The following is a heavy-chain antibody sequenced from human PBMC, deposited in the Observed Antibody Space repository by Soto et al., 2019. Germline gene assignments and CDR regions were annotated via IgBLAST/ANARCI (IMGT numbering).Heavy chain of an antibody. J-gene: IGHJ4*02. CDR1: GYSFSDDW. V-gene: IGHV5-51*01. CDR2: IYPGDSDT. Sequence: GESLKISCKASGYSFSDDWIGWVRQMPGKGLEWMGIIYPGDSDTRYSPSFQGQVTISADKSINTAYLRWSSLKASDTAMYYCARGPRRHYFDYCGQGALVTVSS. CDR3: ARGPRRHYFDY.